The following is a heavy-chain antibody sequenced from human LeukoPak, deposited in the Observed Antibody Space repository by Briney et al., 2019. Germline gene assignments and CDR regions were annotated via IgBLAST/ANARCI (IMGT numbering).Heavy chain of an antibody. Sequence: GGSLRLSCAASGFTFSSYSMSWVRQPPGKGLEWVSSIFTSYIYYADSVKGRFTISRDNAKNSPYLQMNSLRADDTAVYYCAKERTYYDFWSGPNWFDPWGQGTLVTVSS. CDR1: GFTFSSYS. V-gene: IGHV3-21*01. J-gene: IGHJ5*02. CDR3: AKERTYYDFWSGPNWFDP. CDR2: IFTSYI. D-gene: IGHD3-3*01.